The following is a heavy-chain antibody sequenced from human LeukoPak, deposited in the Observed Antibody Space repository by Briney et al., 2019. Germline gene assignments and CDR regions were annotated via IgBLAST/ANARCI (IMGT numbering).Heavy chain of an antibody. V-gene: IGHV1-18*01. J-gene: IGHJ4*02. CDR3: ARERGGRECSGGSCYYFDY. D-gene: IGHD2-15*01. Sequence: GASVKVSCKASGYTLTSYGISWVRQAPGQGLEWMGWISAYNGNTNYAQKLQGRVTMTTDTSTSTAYKELRSLRSDDTAVYYCARERGGRECSGGSCYYFDYWGQGTLVTVSS. CDR1: GYTLTSYG. CDR2: ISAYNGNT.